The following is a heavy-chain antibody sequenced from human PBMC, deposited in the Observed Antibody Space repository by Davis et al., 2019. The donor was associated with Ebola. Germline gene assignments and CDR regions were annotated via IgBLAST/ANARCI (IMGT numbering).Heavy chain of an antibody. D-gene: IGHD1-26*01. V-gene: IGHV1-46*03. J-gene: IGHJ4*02. Sequence: ALVKVSCKASGYTFTSYYMHWVRQAPGQGLEWMGIINPSGGSTSYAQKFQGRVTMTRDTSTSTVYMELSSLRSEDTAVYYCARDHSGRYYFDYWGQGTLVTVSS. CDR1: GYTFTSYY. CDR2: INPSGGST. CDR3: ARDHSGRYYFDY.